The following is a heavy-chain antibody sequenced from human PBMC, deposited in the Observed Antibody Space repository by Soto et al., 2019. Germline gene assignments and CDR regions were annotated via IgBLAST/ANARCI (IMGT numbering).Heavy chain of an antibody. CDR2: ISYDGSNK. CDR1: GFTFSSYA. Sequence: QVQLVESGGGVVQPGRSLRLSCAASGFTFSSYAMHWVRQAPGKGLEWVAVISYDGSNKYYADSVKGRFTISRDNSKNTLYLQMNSLRAEDTAVYYCARPIAARQFDAFDIWGQGTMVTVSS. V-gene: IGHV3-30-3*01. J-gene: IGHJ3*02. CDR3: ARPIAARQFDAFDI. D-gene: IGHD6-6*01.